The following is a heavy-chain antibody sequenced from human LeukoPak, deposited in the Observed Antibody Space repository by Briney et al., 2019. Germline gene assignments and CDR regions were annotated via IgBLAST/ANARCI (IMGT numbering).Heavy chain of an antibody. CDR3: ARQRPRRLWFGELLENYFDY. Sequence: SGTLSLTCTVSGGSISSSSYYWGWIRQPPGEGLEWIGSIYYSGSTYYNPSLKSRVTISVDTSKNQFSLKLSSVTAADTAVYYCARQRPRRLWFGELLENYFDYWGQGTLVTVSS. D-gene: IGHD3-10*01. CDR2: IYYSGST. J-gene: IGHJ4*02. V-gene: IGHV4-39*01. CDR1: GGSISSSSYY.